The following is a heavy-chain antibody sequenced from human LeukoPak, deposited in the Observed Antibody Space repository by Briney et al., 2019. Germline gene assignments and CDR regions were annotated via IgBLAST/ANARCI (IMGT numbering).Heavy chain of an antibody. CDR2: IIGGDGRT. J-gene: IGHJ4*02. V-gene: IGHV3-23*01. CDR3: ATDRGWRTSGYYLYYFEY. Sequence: PGGSLRLSCVASGITFSTYTMSWVRQAPGKGLEWVSVIIGGDGRTYYADSVKGRFTISRDNTMNSLYLQMSSLRAEDTAVYYCATDRGWRTSGYYLYYFEYWGQGTLVTYSS. CDR1: GITFSTYT. D-gene: IGHD3-3*01.